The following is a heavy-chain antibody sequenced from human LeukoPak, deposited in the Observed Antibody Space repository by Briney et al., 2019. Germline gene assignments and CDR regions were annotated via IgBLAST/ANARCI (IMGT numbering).Heavy chain of an antibody. J-gene: IGHJ4*02. D-gene: IGHD6-6*01. CDR1: GYSISSGYY. Sequence: SETLSLTXAVSGYSISSGYYWGWIREPPGKGLERIGSIYHSGSTYYNPSLKSRVTISVDTSKNQFSLKLSSVTAADTAVYYCARAFEYSSSSVDYWGQGTLVTVSS. CDR2: IYHSGST. V-gene: IGHV4-38-2*01. CDR3: ARAFEYSSSSVDY.